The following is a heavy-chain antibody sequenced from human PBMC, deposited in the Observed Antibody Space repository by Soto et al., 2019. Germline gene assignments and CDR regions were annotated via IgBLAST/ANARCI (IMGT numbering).Heavy chain of an antibody. CDR3: ATVFYDFWSGYDAFDI. CDR1: GYTLTELS. Sequence: VASVKVSCKVSGYTLTELSMHWVRQAPGKGLEWMGGFDPEDGETIYAQKFQGRVTMTEDTSTDTAYMELSSLRSEDTAVYYCATVFYDFWSGYDAFDIWGQGTMVTVSS. V-gene: IGHV1-24*01. D-gene: IGHD3-3*01. J-gene: IGHJ3*02. CDR2: FDPEDGET.